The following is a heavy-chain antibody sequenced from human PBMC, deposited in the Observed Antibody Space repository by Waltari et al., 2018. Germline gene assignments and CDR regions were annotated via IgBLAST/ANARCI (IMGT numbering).Heavy chain of an antibody. Sequence: EVQLVESGGGLVQPGGSLRLSCAASGFTVSSNYMSWVRQAPGKGLEWVSFIYSGVSTYYADSVKGRFTISRDNSKNTLYLQMNSLRAEDTAVYYCARDISILSFDYWGQGTLVTVSS. D-gene: IGHD5-12*01. CDR3: ARDISILSFDY. CDR2: IYSGVST. V-gene: IGHV3-66*02. CDR1: GFTVSSNY. J-gene: IGHJ4*02.